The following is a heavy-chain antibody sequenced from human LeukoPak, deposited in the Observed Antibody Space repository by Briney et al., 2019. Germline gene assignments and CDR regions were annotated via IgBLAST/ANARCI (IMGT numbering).Heavy chain of an antibody. CDR1: GFTFSNYA. Sequence: GGSLRLSCAASGFTFSNYAMHWVRQAPGKGLEWVSYISSSGSTIYYADSVKGRFTISRDNAKNSLYLQMNSLRAEDTAVCYCARDKLLGYGGFDYWGQGTLVTVSS. V-gene: IGHV3-48*03. D-gene: IGHD4-23*01. CDR2: ISSSGSTI. CDR3: ARDKLLGYGGFDY. J-gene: IGHJ4*02.